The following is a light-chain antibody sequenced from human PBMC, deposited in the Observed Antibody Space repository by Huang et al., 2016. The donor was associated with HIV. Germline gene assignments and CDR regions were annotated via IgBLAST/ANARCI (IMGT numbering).Light chain of an antibody. V-gene: IGKV4-1*01. J-gene: IGKJ2*01. CDR3: QQFYNMPYT. CDR1: RSLLFASNSKNF. Sequence: DILLTQSPDSLAVSLGESATPTCRSSRSLLFASNSKNFLAWYQQKPGQSPKLLMYMASVRESGVPERFTGSGSGTEFTLTIASLQAEDVAVYYCQQFYNMPYTFGRGTRLEI. CDR2: MAS.